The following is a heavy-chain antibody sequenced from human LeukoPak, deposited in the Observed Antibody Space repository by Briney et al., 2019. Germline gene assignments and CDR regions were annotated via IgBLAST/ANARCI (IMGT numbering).Heavy chain of an antibody. CDR1: GGSFSGHY. Sequence: SETLSLTCAVYGGSFSGHYWSWIRQPPGKGLEWIAEINHSGITNYNPSLKSRLTISVDTSKNQFSLRLSSVTATDTAVYYCARGLREFGYYYYHMDVWGKGTTVTVSS. CDR2: INHSGIT. CDR3: ARGLREFGYYYYHMDV. V-gene: IGHV4-34*01. J-gene: IGHJ6*03. D-gene: IGHD3-10*01.